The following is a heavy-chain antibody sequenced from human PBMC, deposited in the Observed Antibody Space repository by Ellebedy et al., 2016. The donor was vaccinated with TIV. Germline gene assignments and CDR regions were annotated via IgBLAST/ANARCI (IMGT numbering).Heavy chain of an antibody. J-gene: IGHJ4*02. V-gene: IGHV4-31*03. CDR3: ASPRRIGYALGDIDY. D-gene: IGHD3-16*01. Sequence: SETLSLTCTVSGGSISSGGYYWSWIRQHPGKGLEWIGYIYYSGSTYYNPSLKSRVTISVDTSKNQFSLKLSSVTAADTAVYYCASPRRIGYALGDIDYWGQGTLVTVSS. CDR1: GGSISSGGYY. CDR2: IYYSGST.